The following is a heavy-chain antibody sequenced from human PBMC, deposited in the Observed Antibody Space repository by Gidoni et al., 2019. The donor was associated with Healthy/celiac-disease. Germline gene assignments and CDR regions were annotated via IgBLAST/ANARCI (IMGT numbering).Heavy chain of an antibody. V-gene: IGHV1-46*01. CDR3: ARETNIVATIGGGYFDY. CDR1: GYTFTSYY. CDR2: INPSGGST. Sequence: QVQLVQSGAEVKKPGASVKVSCKASGYTFTSYYMHWVRQAPGQGLEWMGIINPSGGSTSYAQKFQGRVTMTRDTSTSTVYMGLRSLRSEDTAVYYCARETNIVATIGGGYFDYWGQGTLVTVSS. D-gene: IGHD5-12*01. J-gene: IGHJ4*02.